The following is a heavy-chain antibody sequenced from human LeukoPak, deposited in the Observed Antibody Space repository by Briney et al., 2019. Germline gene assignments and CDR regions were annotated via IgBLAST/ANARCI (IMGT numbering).Heavy chain of an antibody. Sequence: SETLSLTCTVSGVSISTSSYYWGWIRQPPGKDLEWIGSIFYGRSTYYNPSLKSRLAITVDTSKNQFSLELSSVTAADTAVYYCVRHQDSGAHEGAFNVWGQGTMVTVSS. V-gene: IGHV4-39*01. J-gene: IGHJ3*01. CDR1: GVSISTSSYY. CDR2: IFYGRST. CDR3: VRHQDSGAHEGAFNV. D-gene: IGHD4-17*01.